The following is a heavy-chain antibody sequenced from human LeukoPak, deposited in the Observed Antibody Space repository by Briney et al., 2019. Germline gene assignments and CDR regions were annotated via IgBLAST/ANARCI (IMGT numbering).Heavy chain of an antibody. D-gene: IGHD6-6*01. V-gene: IGHV4-39*07. CDR3: ARDRLSSSSGYYYMDV. CDR2: IHYIGST. Sequence: SETLSLTCTVSGASISGSSYYWGWIRQPPGRGLEWLASIHYIGSTDYNPSLKGRVIISVDTSENQVSLKLSSVTAADTAVYYCARDRLSSSSGYYYMDVWGKGTTVTVSS. CDR1: GASISGSSYY. J-gene: IGHJ6*03.